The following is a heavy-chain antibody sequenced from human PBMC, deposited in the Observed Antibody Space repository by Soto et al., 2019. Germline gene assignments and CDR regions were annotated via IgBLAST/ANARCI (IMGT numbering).Heavy chain of an antibody. CDR3: AISALSPQYYGMDV. D-gene: IGHD3-3*02. Sequence: PSETLSLTCTVSGGSISSGDFHWSWVRQSPEKGLEWIGCIYSSGNTYYNPSLKSRVTISVDTSKSQFSLDLTSVTAADTAVYYCAISALSPQYYGMDVWGQGTTVTVSS. J-gene: IGHJ6*02. V-gene: IGHV4-30-4*01. CDR1: GGSISSGDFH. CDR2: IYSSGNT.